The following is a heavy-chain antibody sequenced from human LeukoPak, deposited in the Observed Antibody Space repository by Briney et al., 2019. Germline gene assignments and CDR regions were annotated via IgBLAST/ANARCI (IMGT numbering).Heavy chain of an antibody. CDR1: GFTFSSYS. CDR2: ISSSSSTI. V-gene: IGHV3-48*01. Sequence: GGSMRLSCAASGFTFSSYSMNWVRQAPGKGLEWVSYISSSSSTIYYADSVTGRFTISRDNAKNSLYLQMNSLRAEDTAVYYCARDRLGYCSGGSCFFDYWGQGTLVTVCS. D-gene: IGHD2-15*01. CDR3: ARDRLGYCSGGSCFFDY. J-gene: IGHJ4*02.